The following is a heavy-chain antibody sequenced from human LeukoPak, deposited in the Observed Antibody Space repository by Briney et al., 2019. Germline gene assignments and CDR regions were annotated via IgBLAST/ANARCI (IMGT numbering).Heavy chain of an antibody. CDR1: GGSISSYY. Sequence: ASETLSLTCTVSGGSISSYYWSWIRQPAGEGLEWIGRLHTSGGTHYNPSLKSRLTMSVDTSKNQFSLKLSSVTAADTAVYYCARQTGSGLFILPGGQGTLVTVSS. CDR2: LHTSGGT. D-gene: IGHD3/OR15-3a*01. CDR3: ARQTGSGLFILP. J-gene: IGHJ4*02. V-gene: IGHV4-4*07.